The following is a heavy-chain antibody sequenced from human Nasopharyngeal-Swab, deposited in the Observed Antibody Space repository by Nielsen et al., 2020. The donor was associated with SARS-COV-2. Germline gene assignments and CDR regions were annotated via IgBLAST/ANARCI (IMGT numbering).Heavy chain of an antibody. Sequence: GESLKISCAASGSTSSSYEMNWVRQAPGKGLEWVSYISSSGSTIYYADSVKGRFTISRDNAKNSLYLQMNSLRAEDTAVYYCARGWGIAARSGWFDPWGQGTLVTVSS. D-gene: IGHD6-6*01. CDR2: ISSSGSTI. CDR3: ARGWGIAARSGWFDP. CDR1: GSTSSSYE. V-gene: IGHV3-48*03. J-gene: IGHJ5*02.